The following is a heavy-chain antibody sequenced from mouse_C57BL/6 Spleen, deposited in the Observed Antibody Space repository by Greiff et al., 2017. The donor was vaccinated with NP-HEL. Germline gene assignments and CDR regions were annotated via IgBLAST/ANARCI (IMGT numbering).Heavy chain of an antibody. CDR1: GFTFSSYA. V-gene: IGHV5-4*01. J-gene: IGHJ4*01. CDR3: ARGDGNYDYAMDY. Sequence: EVQLVESGGGLVKPGGSLKLSCAASGFTFSSYAMSWVRQTPEKRLEWVATISDGGSYTYYPDNVKGRFTISRDNAKNNLYLQMSHLKSEDTAMYYCARGDGNYDYAMDYWGQGTSVTVSS. CDR2: ISDGGSYT. D-gene: IGHD2-1*01.